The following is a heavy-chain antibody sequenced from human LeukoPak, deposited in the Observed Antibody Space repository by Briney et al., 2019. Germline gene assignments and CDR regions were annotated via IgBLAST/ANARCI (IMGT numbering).Heavy chain of an antibody. CDR3: ARSGYSYGQYDY. Sequence: ASVKVSCKATGYTFTSYYMHWVRQAPGQGLEWMGIINPSGGSTSYAQKFQGRVTMTRDTSTSTVYMELSSLRSEDTAVYYCARSGYSYGQYDYWGQGTLVTVSS. J-gene: IGHJ4*02. CDR2: INPSGGST. CDR1: GYTFTSYY. V-gene: IGHV1-46*01. D-gene: IGHD5-18*01.